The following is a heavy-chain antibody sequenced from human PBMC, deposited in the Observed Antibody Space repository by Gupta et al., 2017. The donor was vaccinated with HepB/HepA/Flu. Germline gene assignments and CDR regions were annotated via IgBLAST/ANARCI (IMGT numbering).Heavy chain of an antibody. D-gene: IGHD2-15*01. J-gene: IGHJ6*03. CDR1: GTFSSYA. CDR3: ARETLGYCSGGSCYMDV. V-gene: IGHV1-69*01. Sequence: GTFSSYAISWVRQAPGQGLEWMGGIIPIFGTANYAQKFQGRVTITADESTSTAYMELSSLRSEDTAVYYCARETLGYCSGGSCYMDVWGKGTTVTVSS. CDR2: IIPIFGTA.